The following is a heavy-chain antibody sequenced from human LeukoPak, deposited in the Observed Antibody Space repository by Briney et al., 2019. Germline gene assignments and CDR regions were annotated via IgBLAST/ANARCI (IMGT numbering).Heavy chain of an antibody. V-gene: IGHV3-53*01. J-gene: IGHJ6*02. Sequence: PGGSLRLSCTASGFTVSTSYMNWVRQAPGKGLEWVSVIYSAGATYYADSVKGRFTISRDTSKNTLFLQMNNVRADNSAVYYCARDPPRFGELSHYYWFGLDVWGQGTTVIVSS. D-gene: IGHD3-10*01. CDR1: GFTVSTSY. CDR3: ARDPPRFGELSHYYWFGLDV. CDR2: IYSAGAT.